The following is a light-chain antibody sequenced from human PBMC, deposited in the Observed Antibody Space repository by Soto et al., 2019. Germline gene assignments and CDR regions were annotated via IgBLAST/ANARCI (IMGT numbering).Light chain of an antibody. V-gene: IGKV1-39*01. CDR1: QNINTY. CDR2: AAS. J-gene: IGKJ5*01. Sequence: IQITHSPCSRSASVLDRVKSTFLASQNINTYLDWYQQRPGRAPKLLISAASTLQSGVPSRFSGSGSGTDFTLTINSLQPEDFATYYCQQNYSIPITFGQGTQLEIK. CDR3: QQNYSIPIT.